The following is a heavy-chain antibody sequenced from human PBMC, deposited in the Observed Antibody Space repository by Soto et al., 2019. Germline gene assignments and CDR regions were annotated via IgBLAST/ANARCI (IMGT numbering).Heavy chain of an antibody. J-gene: IGHJ5*02. CDR1: GLNFGLSF. V-gene: IGHV3-11*06. CDR2: ISHNSDYT. D-gene: IGHD5-12*01. Sequence: LRLSCAASGLNFGLSFMIWMRQRPGKGLEWVSFISHNSDYTNYADSVRGRFTISRDNDKSSIYLQMNSLGVEDTAVYYCARGPYRNTYNWFDSWGQGTLVTVSS. CDR3: ARGPYRNTYNWFDS.